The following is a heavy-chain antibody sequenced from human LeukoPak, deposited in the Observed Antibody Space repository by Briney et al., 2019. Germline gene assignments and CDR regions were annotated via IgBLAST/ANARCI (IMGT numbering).Heavy chain of an antibody. Sequence: SVKVSCKASGGTFSSYAISWVRQAPGQGLEWMGGIIPIFGTANYAQKFQGRATITADESTSTAYMELSSLRSEDTAVYYCARGLLVIIEVAGYYYGMDVWGQGTTVTVSS. V-gene: IGHV1-69*13. D-gene: IGHD3-9*01. CDR3: ARGLLVIIEVAGYYYGMDV. CDR2: IIPIFGTA. CDR1: GGTFSSYA. J-gene: IGHJ6*02.